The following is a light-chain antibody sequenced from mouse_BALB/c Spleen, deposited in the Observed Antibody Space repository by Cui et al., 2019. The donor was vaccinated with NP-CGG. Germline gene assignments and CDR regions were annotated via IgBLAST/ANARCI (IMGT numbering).Light chain of an antibody. CDR2: GTN. Sequence: AVVTPESALTTPPGETVTLTCRSSTGAVTTSNYANWVQEKPDHLFTGLIGGTNNRAPGVPARFSGSLLGDKAALTITGAQTEDEAIFFCALWYSNHWVFGGGTKLTVL. CDR1: TGAVTTSNY. J-gene: IGLJ1*01. CDR3: ALWYSNHWV. V-gene: IGLV1*01.